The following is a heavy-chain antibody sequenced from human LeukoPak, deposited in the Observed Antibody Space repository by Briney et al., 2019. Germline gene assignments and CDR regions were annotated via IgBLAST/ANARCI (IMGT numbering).Heavy chain of an antibody. CDR3: ARHYDSSGYYFDY. CDR1: GGSISSYY. D-gene: IGHD3-22*01. J-gene: IGHJ4*02. CDR2: IYYSGST. Sequence: SETLPLTCTVSGGSISSYYWSWIRQPPGKGLEWIGYIYYSGSTNYNPSLKSRVTISVDTSKNQFSLKLSSVTAADTAVYYCARHYDSSGYYFDYWGQGTLVTVSS. V-gene: IGHV4-59*08.